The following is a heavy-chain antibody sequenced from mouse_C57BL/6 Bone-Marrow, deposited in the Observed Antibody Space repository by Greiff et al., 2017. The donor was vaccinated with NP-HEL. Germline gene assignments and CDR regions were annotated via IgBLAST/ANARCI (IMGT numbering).Heavy chain of an antibody. J-gene: IGHJ3*01. D-gene: IGHD2-1*01. CDR3: ARWDYGKPWFGY. V-gene: IGHV1-76*01. CDR1: GYTFTDYY. CDR2: IYPGSGNT. Sequence: QVQLQQSGAELVRPGASVKLSCKASGYTFTDYYINWVKQRPGQGLEWIARIYPGSGNTSYNEKFKGKATLTAEKSSSTAYMQLSSLTSADSAVFNCARWDYGKPWFGYWGEGTVVSVTA.